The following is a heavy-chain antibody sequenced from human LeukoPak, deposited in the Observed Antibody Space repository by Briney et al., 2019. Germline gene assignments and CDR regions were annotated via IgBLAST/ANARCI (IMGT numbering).Heavy chain of an antibody. CDR1: GGSLSSSY. D-gene: IGHD6-6*01. V-gene: IGHV4-59*08. CDR2: IYYSGST. J-gene: IGHJ2*01. CDR3: ARGVKIEYSSASRNWYCDL. Sequence: LETLSLTCTLPGGSLSSSYWCWICETPGKGLEWIGYIYYSGSTNYNTSLKRLRAISVDTSKNQFSLKLRFVTAADTAVYYCARGVKIEYSSASRNWYCDLWGRGPLLPVSS.